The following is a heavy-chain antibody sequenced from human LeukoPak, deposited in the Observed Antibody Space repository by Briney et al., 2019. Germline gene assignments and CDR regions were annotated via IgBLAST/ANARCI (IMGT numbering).Heavy chain of an antibody. J-gene: IGHJ4*02. D-gene: IGHD3-22*01. CDR1: GGSFSGYY. Sequence: SGTLSLTCGVYGGSFSGYYWSWIRQPPGKGLEWIGEINRSGSTNYNPSLKSRVTISVDTSKHQFSLRLSSVTAADTAVYYCARGNYYDSSGYYGYWGQGTLVTVSS. CDR3: ARGNYYDSSGYYGY. CDR2: INRSGST. V-gene: IGHV4-34*01.